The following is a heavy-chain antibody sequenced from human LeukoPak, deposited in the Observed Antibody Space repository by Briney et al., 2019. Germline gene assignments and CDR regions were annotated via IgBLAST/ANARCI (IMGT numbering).Heavy chain of an antibody. Sequence: GGSLRLSCAASGFTFSTYWMLWVRQAPGKELVWVSRLSNDGTITAYADFVKGRFTISRDNAKSTLYLQMNSLRVDDTAVYYCGKDYWGSVDYWGQGTLVTVSS. V-gene: IGHV3-74*01. CDR1: GFTFSTYW. D-gene: IGHD7-27*01. CDR2: LSNDGTIT. J-gene: IGHJ4*02. CDR3: GKDYWGSVDY.